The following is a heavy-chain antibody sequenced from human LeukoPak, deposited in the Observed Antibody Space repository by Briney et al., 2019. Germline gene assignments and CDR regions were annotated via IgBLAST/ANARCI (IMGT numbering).Heavy chain of an antibody. CDR2: ISGSGGST. J-gene: IGHJ4*02. CDR1: GFTFSSYA. D-gene: IGHD2-8*01. CDR3: VKEGLELRVYGYFDY. Sequence: GGSLRLSCAASGFTFSSYAMSWVRQAPGKGLEWVSAISGSGGSTYYADSVKGRFTISRDNSKNTLYLQMNSLRAEDTAVYYCVKEGLELRVYGYFDYWGQGTLVTVSS. V-gene: IGHV3-23*01.